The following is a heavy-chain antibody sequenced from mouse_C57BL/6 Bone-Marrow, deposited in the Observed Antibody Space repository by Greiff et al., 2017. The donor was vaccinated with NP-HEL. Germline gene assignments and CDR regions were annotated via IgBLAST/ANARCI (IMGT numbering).Heavy chain of an antibody. J-gene: IGHJ2*01. V-gene: IGHV1-64*01. CDR1: GYTFTSYW. CDR3: ARPPIYYDFDY. D-gene: IGHD2-4*01. CDR2: IHPNSGST. Sequence: VQLQQSGAELVKPGASVKLSCKASGYTFTSYWMHWVKQRPGQGLEWIGMIHPNSGSTNYNEKFKSKATLTVDKSSSTAYMQLSSLTSEDSAVYYCARPPIYYDFDYGGQGTTLTVSS.